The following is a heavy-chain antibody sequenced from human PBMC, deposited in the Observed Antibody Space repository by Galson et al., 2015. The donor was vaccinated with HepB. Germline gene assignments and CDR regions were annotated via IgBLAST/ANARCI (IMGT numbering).Heavy chain of an antibody. V-gene: IGHV1-18*01. CDR2: ISAYNGNT. Sequence: SVKVSCKASGYTFTSYGISWVRQAPGQGLEWMGWISAYNGNTNYAQKLQGRVTMTTDTSTSTAYMELRSLRSDDTAVYYCARGDYYDSSGYYHYWGQGTLVTVSS. CDR3: ARGDYYDSSGYYHY. J-gene: IGHJ4*02. D-gene: IGHD3-22*01. CDR1: GYTFTSYG.